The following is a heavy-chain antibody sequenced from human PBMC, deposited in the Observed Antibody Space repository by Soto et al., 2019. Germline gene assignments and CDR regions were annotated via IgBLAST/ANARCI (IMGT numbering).Heavy chain of an antibody. Sequence: PGGSLRLSCAASGFTFSSYAMSWVRQAPGKGLEWVSAISGSGGSTYYADSVKGRFTISRDNSKNTLYLQMNSLRAEDTAVYFCAKAPGHYDFWSGYGNWFDPWGQGTLVTVS. CDR3: AKAPGHYDFWSGYGNWFDP. D-gene: IGHD3-3*01. CDR2: ISGSGGST. J-gene: IGHJ5*02. CDR1: GFTFSSYA. V-gene: IGHV3-23*01.